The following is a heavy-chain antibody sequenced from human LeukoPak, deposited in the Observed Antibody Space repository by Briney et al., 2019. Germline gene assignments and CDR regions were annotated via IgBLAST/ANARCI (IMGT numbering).Heavy chain of an antibody. D-gene: IGHD3-10*01. J-gene: IGHJ5*02. Sequence: ASVEVSCKASGYTFTSYDINWVRQATGQGLEWMGWMNPNSGNTGYAQKFQGRVTITRNTSISTAYMELSSLRSEDTAVYYCARGRKVRGVSGWFDPWGQGTLVTVSS. CDR3: ARGRKVRGVSGWFDP. CDR2: MNPNSGNT. CDR1: GYTFTSYD. V-gene: IGHV1-8*03.